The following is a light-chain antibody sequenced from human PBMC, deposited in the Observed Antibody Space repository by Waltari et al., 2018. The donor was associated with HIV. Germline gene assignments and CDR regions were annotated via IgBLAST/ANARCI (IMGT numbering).Light chain of an antibody. Sequence: QSALTQPASVSASPGQSITISCTGRSLDIGASKYISWYQQHPGKAPRLIIYEFTKRPSSVSNRFSGSKSANTAFLTIFGLQTEDEADYYCSSFVTSTLELTFGGGTKLTVL. CDR1: SLDIGASKY. J-gene: IGLJ2*01. CDR3: SSFVTSTLELT. V-gene: IGLV2-14*01. CDR2: EFT.